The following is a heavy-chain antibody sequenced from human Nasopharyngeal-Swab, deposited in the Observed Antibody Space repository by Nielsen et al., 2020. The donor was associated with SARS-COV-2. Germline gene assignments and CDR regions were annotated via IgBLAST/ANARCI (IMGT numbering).Heavy chain of an antibody. CDR3: VRPEGVATSFKYYFQYGMDV. D-gene: IGHD5-12*01. CDR2: ICPRDSDT. J-gene: IGHJ6*02. CDR1: GCSFTSYW. Sequence: GESLKISCKGSGCSFTSYWIAWVRQMPGKGLEWMGIICPRDSDTRYSPSFQGQVTISADKSISTAYLQWSSLKASDTAMYYCVRPEGVATSFKYYFQYGMDVWGQGTMVTVPS. V-gene: IGHV5-51*01.